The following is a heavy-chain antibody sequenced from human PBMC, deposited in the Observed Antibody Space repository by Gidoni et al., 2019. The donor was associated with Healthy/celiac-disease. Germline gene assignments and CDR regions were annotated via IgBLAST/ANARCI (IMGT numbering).Heavy chain of an antibody. J-gene: IGHJ4*02. D-gene: IGHD5-18*01. V-gene: IGHV4-31*03. CDR1: GGSISSGGYY. CDR3: ARVNSDTAIPYYFDY. Sequence: QVQLQESGPGLVKPSQTLSLTCTVSGGSISSGGYYWSWIRQHPGKGLEWIGYIYYSGSTYYNPSLKSRVTISVDTSKNQFSLKLSSVTAADTAVYYCARVNSDTAIPYYFDYWGQGTLVTVSS. CDR2: IYYSGST.